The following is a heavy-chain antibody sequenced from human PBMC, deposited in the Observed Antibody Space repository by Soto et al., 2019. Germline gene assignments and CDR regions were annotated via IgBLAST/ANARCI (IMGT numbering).Heavy chain of an antibody. J-gene: IGHJ4*02. CDR3: TRDLTDMIVVVALDY. CDR1: GFTFGDYA. D-gene: IGHD3-22*01. Sequence: GGSLRLSCTASGFTFGDYAMSWFRQAPGKGLEWVGFIRSKAYGGTTEYAASVKGRFTISRDDSKSIAYLQMNSLKTEDTAVYYCTRDLTDMIVVVALDYWGQGTLVTVSS. CDR2: IRSKAYGGTT. V-gene: IGHV3-49*03.